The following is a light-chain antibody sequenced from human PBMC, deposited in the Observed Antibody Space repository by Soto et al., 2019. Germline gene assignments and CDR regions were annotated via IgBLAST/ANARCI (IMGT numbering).Light chain of an antibody. Sequence: EIVLTQSPGTLSLSPGERATLSCRASQSVSSSYLAWYQQRPGQAPRLLIYDASSRATGIPDRFSGSGSGTDFTLTISLLEPEDLAVYYCQQYGSSPSTFGQGTKVEIK. CDR3: QQYGSSPST. V-gene: IGKV3-20*01. CDR2: DAS. J-gene: IGKJ1*01. CDR1: QSVSSSY.